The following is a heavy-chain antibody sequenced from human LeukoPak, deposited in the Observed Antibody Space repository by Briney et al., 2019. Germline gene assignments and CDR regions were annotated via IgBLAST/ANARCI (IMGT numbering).Heavy chain of an antibody. CDR1: EFTFRSHV. CDR3: ARRDCDTIKCRGSNWFDP. D-gene: IGHD3-22*01. Sequence: GGSLRLSCAASEFTFRSHVMNWVRQAPGKGLDWVSYISNSGSIIYYADSVKGRFTISRDNAKNSLYLQMNSLRAEDTAVYYCARRDCDTIKCRGSNWFDPWGQGTLVSVSS. V-gene: IGHV3-48*01. J-gene: IGHJ5*02. CDR2: ISNSGSII.